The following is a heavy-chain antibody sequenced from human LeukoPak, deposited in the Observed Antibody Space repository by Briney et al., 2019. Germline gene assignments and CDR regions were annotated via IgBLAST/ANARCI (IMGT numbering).Heavy chain of an antibody. J-gene: IGHJ4*02. D-gene: IGHD3-10*01. Sequence: SETLSLTCAVYAGSFSGYYWSWIRQPPGKGLEWIGEINHSGSTNYNPSLKSRVTISVDTSENQFSLKLSSVTAADTAVYYCARRGHHLVDDYWGQGTLVTVSS. V-gene: IGHV4-34*01. CDR2: INHSGST. CDR1: AGSFSGYY. CDR3: ARRGHHLVDDY.